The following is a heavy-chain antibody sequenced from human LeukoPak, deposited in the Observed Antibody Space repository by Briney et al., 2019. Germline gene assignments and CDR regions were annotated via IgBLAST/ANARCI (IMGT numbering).Heavy chain of an antibody. CDR2: IYYSGST. CDR1: GGSISSYY. D-gene: IGHD3-22*01. CDR3: ARHFIAYYDSSGYYYDPPAEYFQH. Sequence: SETLSLTCIVSGGSISSYYWSWIRQPPGKGLEWIGYIYYSGSTNYNPSLKSRVTISVDTSKNQFSLKLSSVTAADTAVYYCARHFIAYYDSSGYYYDPPAEYFQHWGQGTLVTVSS. V-gene: IGHV4-59*08. J-gene: IGHJ1*01.